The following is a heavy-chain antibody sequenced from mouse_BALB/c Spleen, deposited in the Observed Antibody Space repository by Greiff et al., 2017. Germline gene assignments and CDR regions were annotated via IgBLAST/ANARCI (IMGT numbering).Heavy chain of an antibody. Sequence: EVKLMESGGGLVQPGGSLRLSCATSGFTFTDYYMSWVRQPPGKALEWLGFIRNKANGYTTEYSASVKGRFTISRDNSQGILYLQMNTLRAEDSATYYCARDKGGYYPYFDYWGQGTTLTVSS. CDR3: ARDKGGYYPYFDY. V-gene: IGHV7-3*02. CDR1: GFTFTDYY. CDR2: IRNKANGYTT. J-gene: IGHJ2*01. D-gene: IGHD2-3*01.